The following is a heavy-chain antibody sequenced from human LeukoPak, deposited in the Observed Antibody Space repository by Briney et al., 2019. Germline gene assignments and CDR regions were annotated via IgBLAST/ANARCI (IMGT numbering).Heavy chain of an antibody. V-gene: IGHV4-39*07. J-gene: IGHJ3*02. CDR3: ARDIGGFRGEAFDI. Sequence: SETLSLTCTVSGGSISSSSYYWGWIRQPPGKGLEWIVSIYYSGSTYYNPSLKSRVTISVDTSKNQFSLKLSSVTAADTAVYYCARDIGGFRGEAFDIWGQGTMVTVSS. D-gene: IGHD3-16*02. CDR2: IYYSGST. CDR1: GGSISSSSYY.